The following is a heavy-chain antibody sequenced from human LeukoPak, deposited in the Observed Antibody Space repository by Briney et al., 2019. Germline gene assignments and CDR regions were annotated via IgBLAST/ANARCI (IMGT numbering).Heavy chain of an antibody. D-gene: IGHD3-3*01. CDR1: GFTFTRNW. Sequence: GGSLRLSCAASGFTFTRNWMTWVRQAPGKGLEWVANIKQDGSEKYYVDSVKGRFTISRDNAKNSLYLQMNSLRAEDTAVYYCARGHYYDFSWGAFDIWGQGTMVTVSS. CDR2: IKQDGSEK. V-gene: IGHV3-7*01. J-gene: IGHJ3*02. CDR3: ARGHYYDFSWGAFDI.